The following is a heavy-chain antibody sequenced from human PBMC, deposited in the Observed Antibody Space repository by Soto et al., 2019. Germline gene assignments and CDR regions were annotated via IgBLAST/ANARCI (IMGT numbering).Heavy chain of an antibody. J-gene: IGHJ6*02. CDR1: GYTFTGYY. Sequence: ASVKVSCKASGYTFTGYYMHWVRQAPGQGLEWMGWINPNSGGTNYAQKFQGWVTMTRDTPISTAYMELSRLRSDDTAVYYCAIAYCSSTSCYRYYYYGMDVWGQGTTVTVSS. D-gene: IGHD2-2*01. CDR2: INPNSGGT. V-gene: IGHV1-2*04. CDR3: AIAYCSSTSCYRYYYYGMDV.